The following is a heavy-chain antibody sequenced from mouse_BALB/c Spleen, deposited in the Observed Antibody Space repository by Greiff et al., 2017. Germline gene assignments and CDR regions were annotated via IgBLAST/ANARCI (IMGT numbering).Heavy chain of an antibody. J-gene: IGHJ2*01. V-gene: IGHV1S29*02. CDR3: ARGGPYGYYFDY. Sequence: VQLKESGPELVKPGASVKISCKASGYTFTDYNMHWVKQSHGKSLEWIGYIYPYNGGTGYNQKFKSKATLTVDNSSSTAYMELRSLTSEDSAVYYCARGGPYGYYFDYWGQGTTLTVSS. CDR2: IYPYNGGT. D-gene: IGHD1-1*02. CDR1: GYTFTDYN.